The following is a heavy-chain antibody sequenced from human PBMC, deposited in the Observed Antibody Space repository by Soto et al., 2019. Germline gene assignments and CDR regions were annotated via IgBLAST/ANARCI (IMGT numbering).Heavy chain of an antibody. V-gene: IGHV3-23*01. Sequence: GGSLRLSCAASGFTFSSYAMSWVRQAPGKGLEWVSAISGSGGSTYYADSVKGRFTISRDNSKNTLYLQMNSLRAEDTAVYYCAISSGWYIWREWGQGTLVTVSS. CDR2: ISGSGGST. CDR3: AISSGWYIWRE. CDR1: GFTFSSYA. D-gene: IGHD6-19*01. J-gene: IGHJ4*02.